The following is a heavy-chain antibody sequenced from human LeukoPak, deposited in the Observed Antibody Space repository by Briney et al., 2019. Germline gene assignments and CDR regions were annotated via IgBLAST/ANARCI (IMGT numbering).Heavy chain of an antibody. D-gene: IGHD3-22*01. CDR2: INAGNGNT. Sequence: GASVKVSCKASGYTFTSYAMHWVRQAPGQRLEWMGWINAGNGNTKYSQEFQGRVTITRDTSASTAYMELSSLRSEDMAVYYCAREVGYYYDSSGYYYGGYFDYWGQGTLVTVSS. V-gene: IGHV1-3*03. CDR3: AREVGYYYDSSGYYYGGYFDY. J-gene: IGHJ4*02. CDR1: GYTFTSYA.